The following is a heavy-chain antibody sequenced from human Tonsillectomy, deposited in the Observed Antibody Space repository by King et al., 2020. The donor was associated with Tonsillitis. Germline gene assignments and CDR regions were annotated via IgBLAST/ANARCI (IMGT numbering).Heavy chain of an antibody. CDR2: LSYDGSEK. V-gene: IGHV3-30*04. Sequence: VQLVESGGGVVQPGRSLRLSCAASGFTFSNYAMHWVRQAPGKGLEWVAILSYDGSEKYYADSVKGRFTISRDNSKNKMYVQMNSLRAEDTAVYYCARDLMSGDWNDPLGYFDYWGQGTLVTVSS. CDR1: GFTFSNYA. CDR3: ARDLMSGDWNDPLGYFDY. D-gene: IGHD1-1*01. J-gene: IGHJ4*02.